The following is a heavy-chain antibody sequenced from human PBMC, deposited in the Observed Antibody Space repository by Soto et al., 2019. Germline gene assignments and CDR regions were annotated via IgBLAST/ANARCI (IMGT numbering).Heavy chain of an antibody. D-gene: IGHD3-16*02. CDR2: LSWNSGSI. CDR3: AQAKGLIATSHFDS. V-gene: IGHV3-9*01. CDR1: GFTFENYA. Sequence: EVQLVESGGGLVQPGRSLRLSCAASGFTFENYAMHWVRQAPGKGLGWVSGLSWNSGSIGYADSVKGRFTISRDNAKKCLYLQMNDLTPDDTALYYCAQAKGLIATSHFDSWGQGTLVTVSS. J-gene: IGHJ4*02.